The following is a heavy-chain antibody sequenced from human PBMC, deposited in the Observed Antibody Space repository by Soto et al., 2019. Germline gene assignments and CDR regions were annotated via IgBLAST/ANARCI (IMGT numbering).Heavy chain of an antibody. CDR2: ISGSGGRT. J-gene: IGHJ4*02. V-gene: IGHV3-23*01. Sequence: PGGSLRLSCAASGFSFGNYAMTWVRQVPGKGLEWVSSISGSGGRTYYADSVKGRFTIARDHSKNTLYLQMNSLRAEDTAVYFYAKDSWGGTGSGWSHYSWGQGTQVTVSS. CDR3: AKDSWGGTGSGWSHYS. D-gene: IGHD6-19*01. CDR1: GFSFGNYA.